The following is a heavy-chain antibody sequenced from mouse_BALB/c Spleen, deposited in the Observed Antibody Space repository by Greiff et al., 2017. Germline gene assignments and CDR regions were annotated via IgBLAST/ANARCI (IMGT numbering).Heavy chain of an antibody. D-gene: IGHD2-4*01. CDR3: LYYDYEEAWFAY. Sequence: VQLQQSGAELVKPGASVKLSCKASGYTFTSYDINWVRQRPEQGLEWIGWIFPGDGSTKYNEKFKGKATLTTDKSSSTAYMQLSRLTSEDSAVYYCLYYDYEEAWFAYWGQGTLVTVSA. V-gene: IGHV1-85*01. J-gene: IGHJ3*01. CDR2: IFPGDGST. CDR1: GYTFTSYD.